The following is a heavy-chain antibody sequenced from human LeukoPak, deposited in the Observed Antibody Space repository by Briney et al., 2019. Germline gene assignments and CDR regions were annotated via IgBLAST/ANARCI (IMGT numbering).Heavy chain of an antibody. V-gene: IGHV1-46*01. D-gene: IGHD3-22*01. Sequence: ASVKVSCKASGYTFTNYYIHWVRQAPGQGLEWVGLINPNAGSTGYAQRFQGRVTVTTDTSTSTAYIELRSLRSDDTAVYYCARDLYYYDSSGLNAFDIWGQGTMVTVSS. CDR2: INPNAGST. CDR3: ARDLYYYDSSGLNAFDI. CDR1: GYTFTNYY. J-gene: IGHJ3*02.